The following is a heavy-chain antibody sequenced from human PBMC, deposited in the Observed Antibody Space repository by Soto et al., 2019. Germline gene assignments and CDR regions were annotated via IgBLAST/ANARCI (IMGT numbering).Heavy chain of an antibody. D-gene: IGHD2-2*01. V-gene: IGHV5-51*01. CDR1: GYSFTSYW. J-gene: IGHJ4*02. Sequence: GESLKISCKGSGYSFTSYWIGWVRQMPGKGLEWMGIIYPGDSDTRYSPSFQGQVTISADKSISTAYLKWSSLKASDTAMYYCARGPYCSSTSCLLYYFDYWGQGTLVTVSS. CDR2: IYPGDSDT. CDR3: ARGPYCSSTSCLLYYFDY.